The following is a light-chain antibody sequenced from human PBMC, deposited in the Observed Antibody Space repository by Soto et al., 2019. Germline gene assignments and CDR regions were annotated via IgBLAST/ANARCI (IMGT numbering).Light chain of an antibody. V-gene: IGLV1-40*01. CDR3: QSYDSRLGVV. Sequence: QSVLTQPPSVSGAPGQRVTISCTGSRSNIGAGYDVHWYQQLPGTAPQLLIYSNSNRPSGVPDRFSGSKCGTSASLAITGLQEEDEADYCWQSYDSRLGVVFGGGTKLTVL. CDR1: RSNIGAGYD. J-gene: IGLJ2*01. CDR2: SNS.